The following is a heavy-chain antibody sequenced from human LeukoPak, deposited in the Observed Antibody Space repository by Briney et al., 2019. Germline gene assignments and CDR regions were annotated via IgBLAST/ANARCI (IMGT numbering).Heavy chain of an antibody. CDR2: IYSGGST. CDR3: ARVTGSYYPFDY. CDR1: GFTVSSNY. V-gene: IGHV3-53*01. Sequence: GGSLRLSCAASGFTVSSNYMSWVRQAPGKGLEWVSIIYSGGSTYYADSVKGRFTISRDNSKKTLYLQMNSLRAEDTAVYYCARVTGSYYPFDYWGQGTLVTVSS. D-gene: IGHD3-10*01. J-gene: IGHJ4*02.